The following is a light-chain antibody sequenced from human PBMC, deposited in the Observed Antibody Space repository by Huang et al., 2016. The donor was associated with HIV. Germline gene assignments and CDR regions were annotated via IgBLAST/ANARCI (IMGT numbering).Light chain of an antibody. CDR1: HTVSNDY. CDR2: AAS. CDR3: QQYALSPWT. Sequence: EIVLTQSPGTLSLSPGPRLTLSCRASHTVSNDYLAWYQQKPGQSPRLLIYAASTRAAGIPDRFSGSGSATDFILTVSRLEPEDSAVYYCQQYALSPWTFGHGTKVEI. J-gene: IGKJ1*01. V-gene: IGKV3-20*01.